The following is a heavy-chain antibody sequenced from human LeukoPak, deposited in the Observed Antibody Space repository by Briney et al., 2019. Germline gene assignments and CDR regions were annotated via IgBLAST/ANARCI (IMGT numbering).Heavy chain of an antibody. Sequence: GGSLRLYCAASGFTFSKTWMSWVRQAPGKGLHWVPNIKQDGSEKYYVDSVKGRFTISRDNAKNSLYLQMNSLRAEDTAVYYCARDAELRWYQDYWGQGTLVTVSS. CDR2: IKQDGSEK. V-gene: IGHV3-7*01. J-gene: IGHJ4*02. D-gene: IGHD4-23*01. CDR1: GFTFSKTW. CDR3: ARDAELRWYQDY.